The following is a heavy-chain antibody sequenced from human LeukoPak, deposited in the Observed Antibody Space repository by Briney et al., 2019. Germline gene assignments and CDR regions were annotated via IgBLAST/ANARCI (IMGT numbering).Heavy chain of an antibody. CDR1: GFTLGSQA. V-gene: IGHV3-23*01. Sequence: GGSLRLSCVASGFTLGSQAMSWVRQAPGKGLEWVSAICGNCDRTYYADSVKGRFTISRDNSKNILYLQMNSLRAEDTAVYYCARDGAGSYYDILTGYSFMDVWGKGTTVTVSS. CDR3: ARDGAGSYYDILTGYSFMDV. D-gene: IGHD3-9*01. J-gene: IGHJ6*03. CDR2: ICGNCDRT.